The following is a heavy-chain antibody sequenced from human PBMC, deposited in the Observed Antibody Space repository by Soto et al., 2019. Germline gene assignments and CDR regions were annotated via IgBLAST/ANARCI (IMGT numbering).Heavy chain of an antibody. CDR3: ARGRTYYYDSSGPGPFDI. Sequence: LRLSCAASGFTFSDYYMSWIRQAPGKGLEWVSYISSSGSTIYYADSVKGRFTISRDNAKNSLYLQMNSLRAEDTAVYYCARGRTYYYDSSGPGPFDIWGRGTMVTVSS. J-gene: IGHJ3*02. CDR2: ISSSGSTI. V-gene: IGHV3-11*01. D-gene: IGHD3-22*01. CDR1: GFTFSDYY.